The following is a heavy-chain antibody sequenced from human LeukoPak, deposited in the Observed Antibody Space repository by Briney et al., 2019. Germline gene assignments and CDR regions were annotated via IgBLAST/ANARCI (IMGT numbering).Heavy chain of an antibody. D-gene: IGHD3-3*01. CDR1: GGTFSSYA. CDR3: ARGPFPAYYDFWSGYPNWFDP. Sequence: ASVKVSCKASGGTFSSYAISWVRQAPGQGLEWMGGIIPIFGTANYAQKFQGRVTITADKSTSTAYMELSSLRSEDTAVYYCARGPFPAYYDFWSGYPNWFDPWGQGTLVTVSS. CDR2: IIPIFGTA. V-gene: IGHV1-69*06. J-gene: IGHJ5*02.